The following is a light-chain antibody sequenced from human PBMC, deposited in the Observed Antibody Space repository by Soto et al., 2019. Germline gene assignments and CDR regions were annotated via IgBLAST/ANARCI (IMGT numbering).Light chain of an antibody. CDR2: DAS. Sequence: EIVLTQYPATLSLSPGEIATLSCRASQSVSIYLAWYQQKPGQAPRLLIYDASNRATGIPARFSGSESGTDFTLTISGLEPEDFAVYYCQMRNTFGQGTRLEIK. CDR1: QSVSIY. V-gene: IGKV3-11*01. J-gene: IGKJ5*01. CDR3: QMRNT.